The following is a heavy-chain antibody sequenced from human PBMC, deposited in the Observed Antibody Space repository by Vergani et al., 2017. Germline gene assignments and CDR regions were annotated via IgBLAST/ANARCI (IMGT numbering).Heavy chain of an antibody. V-gene: IGHV3-30*02. CDR3: TKAGQYDSDNFHDS. J-gene: IGHJ1*01. CDR2: IRYDGSKR. CDR1: GFNFRIYC. Sequence: QVQLVESGGGVVQPGGSLSLSCIASGFNFRIYCMHWVRQAPGKGLEWVAFIRYDGSKRFYGDSVRGRFTISRDNSQTTVFLQMNSLRADDSAVYYCTKAGQYDSDNFHDSWGQGALVTVSS. D-gene: IGHD3-9*01.